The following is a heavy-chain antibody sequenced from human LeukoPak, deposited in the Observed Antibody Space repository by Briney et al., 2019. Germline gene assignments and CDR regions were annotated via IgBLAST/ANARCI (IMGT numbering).Heavy chain of an antibody. CDR1: GGSISSYY. CDR3: ARDSGSYYGSL. J-gene: IGHJ4*02. Sequence: PSETLSLTCTVSGGSISSYYWSWLRQPPGKGLEWIGYIYYSGSTNYNPSLKSRVTISVDTSKNQFSLKLSSVTAADTAVYYCARDSGSYYGSLWGQGTLVTVSS. D-gene: IGHD1-26*01. V-gene: IGHV4-59*01. CDR2: IYYSGST.